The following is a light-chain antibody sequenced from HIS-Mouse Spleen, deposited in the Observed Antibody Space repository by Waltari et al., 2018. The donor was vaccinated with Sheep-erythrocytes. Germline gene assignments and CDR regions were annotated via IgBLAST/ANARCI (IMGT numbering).Light chain of an antibody. J-gene: IGLJ3*02. CDR2: SNN. Sequence: QSVLTQPPPASGTPGQRVTISCPGSSSNIGRNTVNWYQHPPGTAPKLLIYSNNQRPSGVPDRFSGSKSGTSASLAISGLQSEDEADYYCAAWDDSLNGWVFGGGTKLTVL. CDR1: SSNIGRNT. V-gene: IGLV1-44*01. CDR3: AAWDDSLNGWV.